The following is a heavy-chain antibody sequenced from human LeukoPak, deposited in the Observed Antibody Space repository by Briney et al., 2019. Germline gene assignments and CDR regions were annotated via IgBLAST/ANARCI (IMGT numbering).Heavy chain of an antibody. D-gene: IGHD4-17*01. CDR2: IYYSGST. CDR3: ARGPWMGTVTIDY. V-gene: IGHV4-39*07. CDR1: GGSISSSSYY. J-gene: IGHJ4*02. Sequence: SETLSLTCTVSGGSISSSSYYWGWIRQPPGKGLEWIGSIYYSGSTYYNPSLKSRVTISVDTSKNQFSLKLSSVTAADTAVYYCARGPWMGTVTIDYWGQGTLVTVSS.